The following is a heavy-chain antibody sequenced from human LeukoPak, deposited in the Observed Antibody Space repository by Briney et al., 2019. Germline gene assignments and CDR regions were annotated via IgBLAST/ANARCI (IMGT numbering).Heavy chain of an antibody. CDR2: INPNSGGT. CDR1: GYTFTGYY. CDR3: ARDKEYSSSWYVWFDT. D-gene: IGHD6-13*01. V-gene: IGHV1-2*02. J-gene: IGHJ5*02. Sequence: ASVKVSCKASGYTFTGYYMHWVRQAPGQGLEWMGWINPNSGGTNYAQKFQGRVTMTRDTSISTAYMELSRLRSDDTAVYYCARDKEYSSSWYVWFDTWGPGILVTVSS.